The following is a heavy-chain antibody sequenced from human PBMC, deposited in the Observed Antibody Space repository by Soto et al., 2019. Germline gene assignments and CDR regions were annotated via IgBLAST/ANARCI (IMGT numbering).Heavy chain of an antibody. Sequence: GGSLRLPCAASGFTFSSYSMNWVRQAPGKGLEWVSYISSSSSTIYYADSVKGRFTISRDNAKNSLYLQMNSLRAEDTAVYYCARDLVSDYIWGSYRPPDYWGQGTLVTVSS. CDR2: ISSSSSTI. V-gene: IGHV3-48*01. D-gene: IGHD3-16*02. CDR1: GFTFSSYS. CDR3: ARDLVSDYIWGSYRPPDY. J-gene: IGHJ4*02.